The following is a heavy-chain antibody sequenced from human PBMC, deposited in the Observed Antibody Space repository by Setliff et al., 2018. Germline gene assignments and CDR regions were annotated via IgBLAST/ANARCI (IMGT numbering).Heavy chain of an antibody. J-gene: IGHJ4*02. Sequence: SETLSLTCTVSGDSIGRYGFYWGWIRQSPGRGLEWIAYISYTGSTTYNPSVKSRVTISLDTSKNHFSLKLDSVTAADTALYYCARESRFGYSGYDCAFDYWGQGMLVTVSS. V-gene: IGHV4-61*03. CDR3: ARESRFGYSGYDCAFDY. D-gene: IGHD5-12*01. CDR1: GDSIGRYGFY. CDR2: ISYTGST.